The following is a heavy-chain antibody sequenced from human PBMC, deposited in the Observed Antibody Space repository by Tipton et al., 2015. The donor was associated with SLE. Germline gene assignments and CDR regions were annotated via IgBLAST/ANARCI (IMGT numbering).Heavy chain of an antibody. CDR1: GGSISSGSYY. D-gene: IGHD5-12*01. Sequence: LRLSCTVSGGSISSGSYYWSWIRQPAGKGLEWIGHIYTSGSTNYNPSLKSRVTISVDTSKNQFSLKLSSVTAADTAVYYCARGARYWYFDLWGRGTLVTVSS. CDR3: ARGARYWYFDL. V-gene: IGHV4-61*09. CDR2: IYTSGST. J-gene: IGHJ2*01.